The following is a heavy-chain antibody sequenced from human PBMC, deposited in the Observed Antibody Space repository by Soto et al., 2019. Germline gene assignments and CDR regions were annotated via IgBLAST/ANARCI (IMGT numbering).Heavy chain of an antibody. V-gene: IGHV1-69*12. CDR3: VPHRFSGLDSSSSGY. Sequence: QVQLVQSGAEVKKPGSSVKVSCKASGGTFSSYAISWVRQAPGQGLEWMGGIIPIFGTANYAQKFQGRVTITADESTSTAYMELSSLRSEDTAVYYCVPHRFSGLDSSSSGYWGQGTLVTVSS. CDR1: GGTFSSYA. J-gene: IGHJ4*02. CDR2: IIPIFGTA. D-gene: IGHD6-6*01.